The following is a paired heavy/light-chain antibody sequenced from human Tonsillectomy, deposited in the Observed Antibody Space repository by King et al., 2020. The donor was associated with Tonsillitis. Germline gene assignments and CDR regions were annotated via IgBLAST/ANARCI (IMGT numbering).Heavy chain of an antibody. J-gene: IGHJ4*02. CDR2: VAFDGNKN. Sequence: QVQLVESGGGVVQPGRSLRLSCTASGFTFSSYAMHWVRQAPGKGLEWVALVAFDGNKNYYADSVKGQFTISRDNSKNTVYLQMNSLTPEDTAVYYCARDGVGEAIFGPADYWGQGTLVTVSS. CDR1: GFTFSSYA. V-gene: IGHV3-30-3*01. D-gene: IGHD3-3*01. CDR3: ARDGVGEAIFGPADY.
Light chain of an antibody. CDR2: DTS. Sequence: EIVLTQSPATLSLSPGERATLSCRASQNIFAYLAWYQQKPGQPPRLLIYDTSNRATGIPARFSGSGSGTDFTLTISSLEPEDFAIYYCQQRSIWPPFTFGPGTKLSIK. J-gene: IGKJ3*01. CDR1: QNIFAY. CDR3: QQRSIWPPFT. V-gene: IGKV3-11*01.